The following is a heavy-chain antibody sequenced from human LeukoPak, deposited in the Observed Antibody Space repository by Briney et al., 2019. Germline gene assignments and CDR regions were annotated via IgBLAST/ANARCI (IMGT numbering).Heavy chain of an antibody. D-gene: IGHD6-13*01. CDR3: AKIAAADAFDI. CDR2: ISDGGRPL. Sequence: GGSLRLSCAASGFIFSDYYMSWIRQAPGKGLEWVSFISDGGRPLHYADSVKGRFTISRDNSKNTLYLQMNSLRAEDTAVYYCAKIAAADAFDIWGQGTMVTVSS. CDR1: GFIFSDYY. V-gene: IGHV3-11*04. J-gene: IGHJ3*02.